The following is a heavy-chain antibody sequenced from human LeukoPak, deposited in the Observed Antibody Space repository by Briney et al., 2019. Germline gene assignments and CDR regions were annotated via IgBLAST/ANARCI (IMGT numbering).Heavy chain of an antibody. D-gene: IGHD3-16*02. CDR3: ARGADYIWGSYRYKPAARPFDY. CDR1: GGSFSGYY. V-gene: IGHV4-34*01. Sequence: PSETLSLTCAVYGGSFSGYYWSWIRQPPGKGLEWIGEINHSGSTNYNPSLKSRVTISVDTSKHQFSLKLSSVTAADTAVYYCARGADYIWGSYRYKPAARPFDYGGQGTLVTVSS. J-gene: IGHJ4*02. CDR2: INHSGST.